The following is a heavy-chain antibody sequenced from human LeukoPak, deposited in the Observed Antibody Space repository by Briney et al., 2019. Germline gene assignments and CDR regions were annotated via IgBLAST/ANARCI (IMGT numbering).Heavy chain of an antibody. V-gene: IGHV3-23*01. J-gene: IGHJ4*02. D-gene: IGHD3-3*01. CDR3: AKAREIFGVVTPFDY. CDR2: ISGSGGST. CDR1: GFTFSTYA. Sequence: GGSLRLFCTASGFTFSTYAMSWVRQAPGKGLEWVSAISGSGGSTYYADSVKGRFTISRDNSKNTLYLQMNSLRAEDTAVYYCAKAREIFGVVTPFDYWGQGTLVTVSS.